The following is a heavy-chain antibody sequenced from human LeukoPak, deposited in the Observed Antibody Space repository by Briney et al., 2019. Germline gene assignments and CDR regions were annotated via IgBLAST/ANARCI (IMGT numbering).Heavy chain of an antibody. D-gene: IGHD5-18*01. CDR3: ARPREEGTAMGLRAFDI. CDR1: GYSFTTYW. V-gene: IGHV5-51*01. CDR2: NYPGDSDV. J-gene: IGHJ3*02. Sequence: GESLKISCKGSGYSFTTYWIGWVRQVPGKGLEWMGINYPGDSDVRYSPSFQGQVTILADKSISTAYLQWSSLKASDTAMYYCARPREEGTAMGLRAFDIWGQGTMVTVSS.